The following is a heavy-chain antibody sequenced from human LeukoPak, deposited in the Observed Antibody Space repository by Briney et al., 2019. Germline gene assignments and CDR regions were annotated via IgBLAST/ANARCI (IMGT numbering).Heavy chain of an antibody. CDR2: VSGSGGST. CDR3: AKDWNLRSKNGYYFDY. J-gene: IGHJ4*02. D-gene: IGHD4-17*01. V-gene: IGHV3-23*01. Sequence: GGSLRLSCAAPGFTFSSYAMSWVRQAPGKGLEWVSAVSGSGGSTYYADSVKGRFTISRDNSKNTLYLQMNSLRAEDTAVYYCAKDWNLRSKNGYYFDYWGQGTLVTVSS. CDR1: GFTFSSYA.